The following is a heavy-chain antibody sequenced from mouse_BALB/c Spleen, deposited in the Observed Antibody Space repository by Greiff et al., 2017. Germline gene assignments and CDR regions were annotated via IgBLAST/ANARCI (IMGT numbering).Heavy chain of an antibody. CDR3: ATHYYGYVTQGGLGY. V-gene: IGHV2-9*02. Sequence: QVQLQQSGPGLVAPSQSLSITCTVSGFSLTSYGVHWVRQPPGKGLEWLGVIWAGGSTNYNSALMSRLSISKDNSKSQVFLKMNSLQTDDTAMYYCATHYYGYVTQGGLGYWGQGTTLTVSS. CDR2: IWAGGST. J-gene: IGHJ2*01. CDR1: GFSLTSYG. D-gene: IGHD1-2*01.